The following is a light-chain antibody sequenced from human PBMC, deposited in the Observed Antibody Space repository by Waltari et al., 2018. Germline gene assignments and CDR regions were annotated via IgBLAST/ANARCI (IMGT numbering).Light chain of an antibody. Sequence: EIVLTKSPGPLSLSPGERATLSCRSSQSVTSISLTCYQQKVGQAPRLLIYGTSSRATGIPDRFSGSGSGTDFSLTISRLEPEDFAVYYCQQYDGEVVTFGGGTKVEI. CDR1: QSVTSIS. CDR3: QQYDGEVVT. CDR2: GTS. J-gene: IGKJ4*01. V-gene: IGKV3-20*01.